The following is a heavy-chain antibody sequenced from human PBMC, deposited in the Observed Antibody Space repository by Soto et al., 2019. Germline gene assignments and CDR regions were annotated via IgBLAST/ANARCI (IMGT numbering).Heavy chain of an antibody. V-gene: IGHV5-51*01. D-gene: IGHD3-10*01. CDR2: IYPGDSDT. CDR1: GYIFNNYW. CDR3: ARRGPGDYHGVGWLDS. Sequence: EVQLVQSGAEVKKPGESLKISCKGSGYIFNNYWIGWVRQMPGKGLEWMGIIYPGDSDTRYSPSFQGQVTISAEKSIRTAYLQWSSLKASDTAMYYCARRGPGDYHGVGWLDSWGQGTQVTVSS. J-gene: IGHJ5*01.